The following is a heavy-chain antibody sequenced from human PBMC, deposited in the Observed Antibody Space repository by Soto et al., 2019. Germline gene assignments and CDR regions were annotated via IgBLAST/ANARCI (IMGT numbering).Heavy chain of an antibody. J-gene: IGHJ6*02. CDR1: GGTFSSYA. D-gene: IGHD2-15*01. Sequence: GASVKVSCKASGGTFSSYAISWVRQAPGQGLEWMGGIIPIFGTANYAQKFQGRVTITADESTSTAYMELSSLRSEDTAVYYCARVEVVVAATLGPYYYYGMDVWGQGTTVTVSS. V-gene: IGHV1-69*13. CDR2: IIPIFGTA. CDR3: ARVEVVVAATLGPYYYYGMDV.